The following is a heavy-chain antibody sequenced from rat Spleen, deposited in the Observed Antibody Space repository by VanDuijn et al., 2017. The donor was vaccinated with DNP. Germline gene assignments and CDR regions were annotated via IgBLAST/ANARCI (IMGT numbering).Heavy chain of an antibody. V-gene: IGHV5S23*01. D-gene: IGHD1-7*01. J-gene: IGHJ2*01. Sequence: EVQLVESGGGLVQPGNSLKLSCAASGFTFSNYYMAWVRQAPKKGLEWVATISTSGDTTYYPDSVKGRFTISRDNPKSTLYLQMDSLRSEDTATYYCTSGLYWGQGVMVTVSS. CDR3: TSGLY. CDR1: GFTFSNYY. CDR2: ISTSGDTT.